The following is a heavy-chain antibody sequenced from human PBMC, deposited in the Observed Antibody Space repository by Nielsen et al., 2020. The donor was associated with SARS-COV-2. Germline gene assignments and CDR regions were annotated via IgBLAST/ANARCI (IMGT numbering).Heavy chain of an antibody. V-gene: IGHV3-33*01. CDR3: ARESVTGTDAFDI. CDR2: IWYDGSNK. D-gene: IGHD6-19*01. Sequence: SLKISCAASGFTFRSYGMHWVRQAPGKGLEWVAVIWYDGSNKYYADSVKGRFTISRDNAENSLSLQMNSLRAEDTAVYYCARESVTGTDAFDIWGQGTVVTVSS. CDR1: GFTFRSYG. J-gene: IGHJ3*02.